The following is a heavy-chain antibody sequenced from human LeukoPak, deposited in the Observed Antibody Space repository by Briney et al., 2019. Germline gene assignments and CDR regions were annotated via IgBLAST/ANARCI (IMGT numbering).Heavy chain of an antibody. CDR3: AREVMVRGVIGRET. Sequence: SETLSLTCTVSGGSISSYYWRWIRQPPGKGLEWIGYIYYSGSTNYNPSLKSRVTISVDTSKNQFSLKLSSVTAADTAVYYCAREVMVRGVIGRETWGQGTLVTVSS. CDR2: IYYSGST. CDR1: GGSISSYY. J-gene: IGHJ5*02. V-gene: IGHV4-59*01. D-gene: IGHD3-10*01.